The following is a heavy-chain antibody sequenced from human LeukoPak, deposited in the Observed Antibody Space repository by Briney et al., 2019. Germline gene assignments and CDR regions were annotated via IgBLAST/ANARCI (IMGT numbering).Heavy chain of an antibody. Sequence: ASVRVSCKASGYTLTSYAMNWVRQAPGQGLEWMGWINTNTGNPTYAQGFTGRFVFSLDTSVSTAYLQISSLKAEDTAVYYCARAAQEKAQGDYDYWGQGTLVTVSS. CDR3: ARAAQEKAQGDYDY. V-gene: IGHV7-4-1*02. D-gene: IGHD3-16*01. J-gene: IGHJ4*02. CDR1: GYTLTSYA. CDR2: INTNTGNP.